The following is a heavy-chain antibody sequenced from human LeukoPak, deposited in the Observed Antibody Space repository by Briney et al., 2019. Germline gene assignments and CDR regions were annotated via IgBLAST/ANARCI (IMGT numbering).Heavy chain of an antibody. D-gene: IGHD1-26*01. CDR1: GVSITTGDYY. CDR2: IYYSGST. Sequence: PSQTLSPTRTVSGVSITTGDYYWSWIRQPPGKGLEWIGYIYYSGSTYYNPSLKSRVTISVDTSKNQFSLKLSSVTAADTAVYYCARVRGIVGADYGMDVWGQGTTVTVSS. CDR3: ARVRGIVGADYGMDV. J-gene: IGHJ6*02. V-gene: IGHV4-30-4*01.